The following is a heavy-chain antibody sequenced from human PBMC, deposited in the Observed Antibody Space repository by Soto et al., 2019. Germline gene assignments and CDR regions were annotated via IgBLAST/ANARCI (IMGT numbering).Heavy chain of an antibody. J-gene: IGHJ4*02. CDR3: ASDDDYGDNGLDY. CDR1: GFSFSSYG. CDR2: ILDDGSDK. D-gene: IGHD4-17*01. V-gene: IGHV3-33*01. Sequence: QVQLVESGGGVVQPGRSLRLSCAASGFSFSSYGMHWVRQATGKGLEWVAVILDDGSDKDYTDAVKGRFTISRDNSKNTLYLEMNSMRAEDTAVYYCASDDDYGDNGLDYWGQGTLVTVSS.